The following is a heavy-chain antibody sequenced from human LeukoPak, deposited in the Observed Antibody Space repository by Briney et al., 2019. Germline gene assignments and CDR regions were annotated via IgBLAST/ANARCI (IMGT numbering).Heavy chain of an antibody. CDR1: GGSISSYY. CDR3: ARAPTMVRGVSFDY. CDR2: IYYSGST. V-gene: IGHV4-59*01. Sequence: PSETLSLTCTVAGGSISSYYWSWIRQPPGEGLGWIGYIYYSGSTNYNPSLKSRVTISVDTSKNQFSLKLSSVTAADTAVYYCARAPTMVRGVSFDYWGQGTLVTVSS. J-gene: IGHJ4*02. D-gene: IGHD3-10*01.